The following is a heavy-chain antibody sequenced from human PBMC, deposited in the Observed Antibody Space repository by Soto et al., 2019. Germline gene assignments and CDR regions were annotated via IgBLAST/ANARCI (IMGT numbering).Heavy chain of an antibody. J-gene: IGHJ4*02. CDR2: IYPGDSENSNT. D-gene: IGHD3-22*01. CDR3: ARRGDTIGYIDY. V-gene: IGHV5-51*01. Sequence: EVQLVQSGAEVKKPGESLKISCKASGYSFTNYWIGWVRQMPGKGLELMGIIYPGDSENSNTRYSPSFQGQVTISADKSISTAYLQWGSLKASDTAMYYCARRGDTIGYIDYWGQGTLVTVSS. CDR1: GYSFTNYW.